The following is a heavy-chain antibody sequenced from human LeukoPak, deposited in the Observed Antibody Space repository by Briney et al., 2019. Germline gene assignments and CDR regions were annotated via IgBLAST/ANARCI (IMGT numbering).Heavy chain of an antibody. CDR2: ISYDGSNK. J-gene: IGHJ4*02. CDR1: GFTFSSYA. V-gene: IGHV3-30-3*01. CDR3: ARDRSADAFDY. Sequence: PGGSLRLSCAASGFTFSSYAMHWVRQAPGKGLEWVAVISYDGSNKYYADSVKGRFTISRDNAKNALYPQMNSLRAEDTAVYYCARDRSADAFDYWGQGTLVTVSS.